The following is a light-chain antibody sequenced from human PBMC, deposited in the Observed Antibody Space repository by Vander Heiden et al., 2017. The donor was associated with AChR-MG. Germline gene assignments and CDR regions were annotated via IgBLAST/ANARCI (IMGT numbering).Light chain of an antibody. CDR3: CSYARSSSWV. J-gene: IGLJ3*02. CDR2: EVT. CDR1: SSDVGSYGL. V-gene: IGLV2-23*02. Sequence: QSALTQPATLSGSPAPSISTSCTGTSSDVGSYGLVSWYQQHPDEAPKLMIFEVTKRPSGVSDRFSGSKSGNTASLTISGLQAEDEADYYCCSYARSSSWVFGGGTKVTVL.